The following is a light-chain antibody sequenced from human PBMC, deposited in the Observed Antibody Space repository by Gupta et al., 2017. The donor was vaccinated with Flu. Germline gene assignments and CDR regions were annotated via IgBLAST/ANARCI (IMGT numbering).Light chain of an antibody. Sequence: PSTLSASVGERVTITCRAREIIRSWLAWYQQKPGNAPHLLIYKASSLESGVPSRFSGSESGTELTLTISSLQPDDFATYYCQQYHRYPLTFGGGTRVEIK. CDR2: KAS. V-gene: IGKV1-5*03. J-gene: IGKJ4*01. CDR3: QQYHRYPLT. CDR1: EIIRSW.